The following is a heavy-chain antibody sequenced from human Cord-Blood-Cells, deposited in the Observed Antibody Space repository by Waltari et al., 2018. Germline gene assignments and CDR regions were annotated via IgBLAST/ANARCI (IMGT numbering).Heavy chain of an antibody. V-gene: IGHV1-24*01. Sequence: QVQLVQSGAEVKKPGASVKVSCKVSGYTLTELSMHWVRQAPGKGLEWMGGVDPENGATIYAQKFHGRVTMTEDTSTATAYMELSSLRSEDTAVYYCATATYSSSWYGYFQHWGKGTLVTVSS. CDR3: ATATYSSSWYGYFQH. J-gene: IGHJ1*01. D-gene: IGHD6-13*01. CDR2: VDPENGAT. CDR1: GYTLTELS.